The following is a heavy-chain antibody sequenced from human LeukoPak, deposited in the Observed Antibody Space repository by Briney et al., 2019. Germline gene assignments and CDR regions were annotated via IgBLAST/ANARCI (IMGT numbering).Heavy chain of an antibody. CDR1: GYTFTGYY. CDR2: INPNSGGT. Sequence: ASVKVSCEASGYTFTGYYMHWVRQAPGQGLEWMGRINPNSGGTNYAQKFQGRVTMTRDTSISTAYMELSRLRSDDTAVYYCARVTYYDSSGYSYWGQGTLVTVSS. D-gene: IGHD3-22*01. CDR3: ARVTYYDSSGYSY. V-gene: IGHV1-2*06. J-gene: IGHJ4*02.